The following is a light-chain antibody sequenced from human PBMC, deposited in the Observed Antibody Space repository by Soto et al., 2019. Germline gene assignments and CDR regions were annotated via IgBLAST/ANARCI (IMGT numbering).Light chain of an antibody. CDR3: QQYGSSPRT. CDR2: GAS. V-gene: IGKV3-20*01. Sequence: EIVLTQSPATLPVSPGERATLSCRASQSVSSNLAWYQQKPGQAPRLLIYGASSRATGIPDRFSGSGSGTDFTLTISRLEPEDFAVYYCQQYGSSPRTFGQGTKVDIK. J-gene: IGKJ1*01. CDR1: QSVSSN.